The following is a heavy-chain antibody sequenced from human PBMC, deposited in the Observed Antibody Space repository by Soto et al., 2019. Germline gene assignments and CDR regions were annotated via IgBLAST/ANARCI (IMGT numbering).Heavy chain of an antibody. J-gene: IGHJ4*02. D-gene: IGHD6-13*01. Sequence: PGGSLRLSCAASGFTFSSYAMSWVRQAAGKGLEWVSAISGSGDKTYYADSVKGRFTISRDNSKNTLYLQMNSLRAEDTAVYYCAKDGKIAAAGTWVKYFDYWGQGTLVTVSS. CDR2: ISGSGDKT. CDR3: AKDGKIAAAGTWVKYFDY. V-gene: IGHV3-23*01. CDR1: GFTFSSYA.